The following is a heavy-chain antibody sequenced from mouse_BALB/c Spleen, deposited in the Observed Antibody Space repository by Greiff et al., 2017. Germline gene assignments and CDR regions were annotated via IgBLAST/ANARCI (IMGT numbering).Heavy chain of an antibody. CDR2: IWAGGST. D-gene: IGHD2-1*01. CDR1: GFSLTSYG. Sequence: VKVVESGPGLVAPSQSLSITCTVSGFSLTSYGVHWVRQPPGKGLEWLGVIWAGGSTNYNSALMSRLSISKDNSKIQVFLKMNSLQTDYTAMYYCARDGNYGAMDYWGQGTSVTVSS. CDR3: ARDGNYGAMDY. V-gene: IGHV2-9*02. J-gene: IGHJ4*01.